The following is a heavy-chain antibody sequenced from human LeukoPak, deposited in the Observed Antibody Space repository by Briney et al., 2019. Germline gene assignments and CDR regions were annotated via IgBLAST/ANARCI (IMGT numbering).Heavy chain of an antibody. CDR1: GDSVSSNSAT. CDR2: TYYRSQWYS. J-gene: IGHJ5*02. Sequence: SQTLSLTCAISGDSVSSNSATWNWIRQSPSRGLEWLGRTYYRSQWYSDYAVSVKSRITINPDTSKNQFSLQLSSVTPADTAVYYCAGAFPITGKNYFDPWGPGTLVTVSS. CDR3: AGAFPITGKNYFDP. D-gene: IGHD1-20*01. V-gene: IGHV6-1*01.